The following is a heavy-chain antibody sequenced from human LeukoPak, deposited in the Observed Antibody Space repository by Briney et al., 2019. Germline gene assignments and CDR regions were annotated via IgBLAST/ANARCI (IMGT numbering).Heavy chain of an antibody. CDR2: IYYSGST. CDR1: GGSISSGGYY. D-gene: IGHD3-10*01. Sequence: SQTLSLTCTVSGGSISSGGYYWSWIRQHPGKGLEWIGYIYYSGSTYYNPSLKSRVTISVDTSKNQFSLKLSSVTAADTAVYYCARAPTVRGVITGYYFDYWGQGTLVTVSS. V-gene: IGHV4-31*03. J-gene: IGHJ4*02. CDR3: ARAPTVRGVITGYYFDY.